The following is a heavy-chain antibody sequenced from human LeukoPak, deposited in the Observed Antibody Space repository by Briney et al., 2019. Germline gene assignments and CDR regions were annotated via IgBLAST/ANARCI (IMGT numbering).Heavy chain of an antibody. CDR2: IYYSGST. CDR3: ARSRGSGSYYNDPYYFDY. CDR1: GGSISSYY. J-gene: IGHJ4*02. Sequence: PSETLSLTCTVSGGSISSYYWSWIRQPPGKGLEWIGYIYYSGSTNYNPSLKSRVTISADTSKNQFSLKLSSVTAADTAVYYCARSRGSGSYYNDPYYFDYWGQGTLVTVSS. V-gene: IGHV4-59*01. D-gene: IGHD3-10*01.